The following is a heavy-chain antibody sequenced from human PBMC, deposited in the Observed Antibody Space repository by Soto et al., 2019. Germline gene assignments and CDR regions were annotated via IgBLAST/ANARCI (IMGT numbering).Heavy chain of an antibody. J-gene: IGHJ3*02. V-gene: IGHV3-33*01. CDR2: IEYHGVNT. Sequence: PGGSLRLSCAASGFTFSTYGMAWVRQAPGKGLQWVAGIEYHGVNTYYADSVKGRFTISRDNSKNTLYLQMDSLRAEDTAVYYCAREGESESYYWLNYDAFDIWGQATTVTVSS. D-gene: IGHD1-26*01. CDR3: AREGESESYYWLNYDAFDI. CDR1: GFTFSTYG.